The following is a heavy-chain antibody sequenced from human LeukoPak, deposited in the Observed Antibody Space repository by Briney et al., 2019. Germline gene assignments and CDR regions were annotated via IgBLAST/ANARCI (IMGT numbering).Heavy chain of an antibody. CDR1: GGSVSSGSYY. D-gene: IGHD3-10*01. Sequence: PSETLSLTCTVSGGSVSSGSYYWSWIRQPPGKGLEWIGYIYNSGSTNYNPSLKSRVTISVDTSKNQFSLKLSSVTAADTAVYYCARCRFGELSAFDYWGQGTLVTVSS. J-gene: IGHJ4*02. CDR2: IYNSGST. CDR3: ARCRFGELSAFDY. V-gene: IGHV4-61*01.